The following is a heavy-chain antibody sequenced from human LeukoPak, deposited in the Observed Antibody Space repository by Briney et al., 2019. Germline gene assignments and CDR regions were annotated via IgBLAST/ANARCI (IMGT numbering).Heavy chain of an antibody. J-gene: IGHJ4*02. CDR2: ISGSGGST. D-gene: IGHD6-13*01. V-gene: IGHV3-23*01. CDR1: GFTFSSYA. Sequence: PGGSLRLSCAASGFTFSSYAMSWVCQAPGKGLEWVSAISGSGGSTYYADSVKGRFTISRDNAKSSLWLQMNSLRAEDTAVYYCTRAFRAGAGNFDSWGQGTLVTVSS. CDR3: TRAFRAGAGNFDS.